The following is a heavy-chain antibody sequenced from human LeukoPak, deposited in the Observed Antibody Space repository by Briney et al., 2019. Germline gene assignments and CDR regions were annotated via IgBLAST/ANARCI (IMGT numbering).Heavy chain of an antibody. V-gene: IGHV3-20*04. CDR2: INWNGGST. CDR1: GFTFDDYG. J-gene: IGHJ6*03. CDR3: ARQVIPVTSFTYYYYMDV. D-gene: IGHD2-2*01. Sequence: GGSLRLSCAASGFTFDDYGMSWVRQAPGKGLEWVSGINWNGGSTGYADSVKGRFTISRDNAKHSLYLQVNSLRAEDTALYYCARQVIPVTSFTYYYYMDVWGKGTTVTVSS.